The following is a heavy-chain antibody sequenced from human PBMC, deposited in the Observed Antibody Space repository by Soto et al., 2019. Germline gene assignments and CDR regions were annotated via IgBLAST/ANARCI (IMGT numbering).Heavy chain of an antibody. CDR1: GFTFSSYA. CDR3: AKDKDWSGVYGMDV. D-gene: IGHD3-3*01. Sequence: GESLKISCAASGFTFSSYAMSWVRQAPGKGLEWVTAINGGSTTYYADSVKGRFTISRDNSKNTLYLQMNSLRAEDTAVYYCAKDKDWSGVYGMDVWGQGTTVTVSS. J-gene: IGHJ6*02. CDR2: INGGSTT. V-gene: IGHV3-23*01.